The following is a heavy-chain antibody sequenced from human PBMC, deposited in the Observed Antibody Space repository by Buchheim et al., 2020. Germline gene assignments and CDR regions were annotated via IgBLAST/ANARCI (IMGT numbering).Heavy chain of an antibody. CDR3: ARVGRGSYYFQH. Sequence: QVQLQESGPGLEKPSQTLSLTCTVSGGSISSGSYYWSWIRQPAGKGLEWIGRIYTSGSTNYNPSLKSRVTISVDTSKNQFSLKLSSVTAADTAVYYCARVGRGSYYFQHWGQGTL. CDR1: GGSISSGSYY. CDR2: IYTSGST. D-gene: IGHD1-26*01. V-gene: IGHV4-61*02. J-gene: IGHJ1*01.